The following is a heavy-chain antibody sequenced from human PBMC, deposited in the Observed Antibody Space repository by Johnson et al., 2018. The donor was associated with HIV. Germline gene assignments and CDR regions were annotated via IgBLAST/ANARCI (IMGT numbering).Heavy chain of an antibody. J-gene: IGHJ3*02. Sequence: MQLVESGGGLVQPGGSLRLSCVVSGFTVSSNYITWVRQAPGKGLEWVSVIYSGGDTYYADSVKDRFTISRDNSKNTLYLQMNSLRAEDTAVYYCASPGTVVTGLAFDIWGQGTMVTVSS. CDR2: IYSGGDT. CDR1: GFTVSSNY. V-gene: IGHV3-66*01. D-gene: IGHD4-23*01. CDR3: ASPGTVVTGLAFDI.